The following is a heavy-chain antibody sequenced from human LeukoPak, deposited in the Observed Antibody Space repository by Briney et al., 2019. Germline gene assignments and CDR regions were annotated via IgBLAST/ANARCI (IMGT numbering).Heavy chain of an antibody. CDR2: INHSGNVN. Sequence: GGSLRLSCAASGFTFSSYWMNWARQAPGKGLEWVASINHSGNVNYYVDSVKGRFTISRDNAKNSLYLQMSNLRAEDTAVYYCASPVGATTVRAFDIWGQGTMVTVSS. V-gene: IGHV3-7*03. J-gene: IGHJ3*02. D-gene: IGHD1-26*01. CDR3: ASPVGATTVRAFDI. CDR1: GFTFSSYW.